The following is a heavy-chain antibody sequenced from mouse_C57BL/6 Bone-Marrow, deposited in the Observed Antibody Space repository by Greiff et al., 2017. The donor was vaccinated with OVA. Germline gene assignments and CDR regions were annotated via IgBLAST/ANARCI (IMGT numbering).Heavy chain of an antibody. J-gene: IGHJ3*01. CDR2: ISSGGSYT. V-gene: IGHV5-6*02. CDR1: GFTFSSYG. CDR3: ARHEENYDYDVGSY. Sequence: EVMLVESGGDLVKPGGSLKLSCAASGFTFSSYGMSWVRQTPDQRLEWVATISSGGSYTYYPDSVKGRFTISRDNAKNTLYLQMSSLKSEDTAMYYCARHEENYDYDVGSYWGQGTLVTVSA. D-gene: IGHD2-4*01.